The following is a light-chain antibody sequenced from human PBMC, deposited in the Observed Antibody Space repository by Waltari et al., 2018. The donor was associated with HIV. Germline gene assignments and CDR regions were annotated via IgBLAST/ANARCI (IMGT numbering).Light chain of an antibody. Sequence: DVELTQSPSSLSAYVGDRVTIPCRAIPGIGGSLSLFQLKSNKAPKLLIYGASSLQSGVPPRCRGSGSGTEFTLTIVNLQPEDFATYYCQQTYKLPLTFGGGTTLDVK. J-gene: IGKJ4*01. CDR1: PGIGGS. V-gene: IGKV1-39*01. CDR2: GAS. CDR3: QQTYKLPLT.